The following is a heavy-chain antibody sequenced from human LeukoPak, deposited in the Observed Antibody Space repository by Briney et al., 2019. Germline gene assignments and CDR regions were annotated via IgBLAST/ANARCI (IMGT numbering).Heavy chain of an antibody. V-gene: IGHV4-34*01. CDR3: ARDHVLRYFDWLPYGMDV. CDR2: INHSGST. J-gene: IGHJ6*02. D-gene: IGHD3-9*01. Sequence: SETLSLTCAVYGGSFSGYYWSWIRQPPGKGLEWIGEINHSGSTNYNPSLKRRVTISVDTSKNQFSLKLSSVTAADTAVYYCARDHVLRYFDWLPYGMDVWGQGTTVTVSS. CDR1: GGSFSGYY.